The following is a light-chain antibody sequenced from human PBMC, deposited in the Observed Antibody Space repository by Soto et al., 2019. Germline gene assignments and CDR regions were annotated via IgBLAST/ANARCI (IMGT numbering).Light chain of an antibody. CDR3: QQSYSNPWT. CDR1: QSISNH. Sequence: DILMPRFPSSQSAPGGATDTMTCGPSQSISNHLNWYQQKPGKAPKLLIYAASSFVNGVPSRFSGSRSGTDFTLTISSLQPEDFATYFCQQSYSNPWTLGQGTQV. J-gene: IGKJ1*01. CDR2: AAS. V-gene: IGKV1-39*01.